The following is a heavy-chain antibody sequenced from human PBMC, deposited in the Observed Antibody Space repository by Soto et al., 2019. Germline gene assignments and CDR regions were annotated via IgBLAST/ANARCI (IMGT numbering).Heavy chain of an antibody. Sequence: EVQLVESGGGLVQPGGSLRLSCAASGFALNICWMHWVRQAPGKGLVWVSRMSSNGGTTNYADFVKGRFTISRDNAKNTLYLEMNSLRAEDTAVYYCARAHGGFSSPFDRWGRGTLVTVSS. D-gene: IGHD6-13*01. CDR2: MSSNGGTT. CDR1: GFALNICW. CDR3: ARAHGGFSSPFDR. V-gene: IGHV3-74*01. J-gene: IGHJ2*01.